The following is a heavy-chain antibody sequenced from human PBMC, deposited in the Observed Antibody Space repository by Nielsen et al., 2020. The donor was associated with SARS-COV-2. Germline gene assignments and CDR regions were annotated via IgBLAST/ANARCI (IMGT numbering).Heavy chain of an antibody. J-gene: IGHJ4*02. Sequence: GGSLRLSCAASGFTFSSYGMHWVRQAPGKGLEWVSVIYSGGSTYYADSVKGRFTISRDNSKNTLYLQMNSLRAEDTAVYYCASCPFSGGDLYFDYWGQGTLVTVSS. CDR1: GFTFSSYG. V-gene: IGHV3-NL1*01. CDR3: ASCPFSGGDLYFDY. CDR2: IYSGGST. D-gene: IGHD2-21*02.